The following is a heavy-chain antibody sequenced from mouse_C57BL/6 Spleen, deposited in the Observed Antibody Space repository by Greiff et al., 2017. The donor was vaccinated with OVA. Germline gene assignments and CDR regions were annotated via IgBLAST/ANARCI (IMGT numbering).Heavy chain of an antibody. V-gene: IGHV5-16*01. Sequence: EVQRVESEGGLVQPGSSMKLSCTASGFTFSDYYMAWVRQVPEKGLEWVANINYDGSSTYYLDSLKSRFIISRDNAKNILYLQMSSLKSEDTATYYCAREGGLYYFDYWGQGTTLTVSS. CDR2: INYDGSST. J-gene: IGHJ2*01. CDR1: GFTFSDYY. CDR3: AREGGLYYFDY.